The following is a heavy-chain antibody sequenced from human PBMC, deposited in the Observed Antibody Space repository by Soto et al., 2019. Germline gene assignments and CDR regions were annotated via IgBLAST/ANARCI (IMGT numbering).Heavy chain of an antibody. Sequence: ASVKVSCKASGYTFTSYAMHWVRQAPGQRLEWMGWINAGNGNTKYSQKFQGRVTITRDTSASTAYMELSSLRSEDTAVYYCARDGILWFGEFFYFDYWGQGTLVTVSS. CDR1: GYTFTSYA. D-gene: IGHD3-10*01. J-gene: IGHJ4*02. V-gene: IGHV1-3*01. CDR3: ARDGILWFGEFFYFDY. CDR2: INAGNGNT.